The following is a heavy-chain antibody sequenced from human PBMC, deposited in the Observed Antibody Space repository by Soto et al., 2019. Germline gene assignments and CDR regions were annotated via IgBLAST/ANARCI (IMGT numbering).Heavy chain of an antibody. J-gene: IGHJ4*02. CDR3: GRCTGTSCHLGADY. CDR2: ISYDGNNK. Sequence: QVQLVESGGGVVQPGTSLRLSCAASGFTFSSYAMHWVHQAPGKGLEWVALISYDGNNKYYADSVKGRFTISRDNSKNTLYLQMNSLRTEGTAVYYCGRCTGTSCHLGADYWGQGTLVTVSS. V-gene: IGHV3-30-3*01. D-gene: IGHD2-2*01. CDR1: GFTFSSYA.